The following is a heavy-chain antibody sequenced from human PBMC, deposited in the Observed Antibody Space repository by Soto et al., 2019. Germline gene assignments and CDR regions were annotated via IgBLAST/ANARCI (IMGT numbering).Heavy chain of an antibody. CDR1: GFTFSSYA. CDR2: ISYDGSNK. Sequence: GGSLRLYCAASGFTFSSYAMHWVRQAPGKGLEWVAVISYDGSNKYYADSVKGRFTISRDNSKNTLYLQMNSLRAEDTAVYYCARGPMIVVVITLDYWGQGTLVTVSS. V-gene: IGHV3-30*04. CDR3: ARGPMIVVVITLDY. D-gene: IGHD3-22*01. J-gene: IGHJ4*02.